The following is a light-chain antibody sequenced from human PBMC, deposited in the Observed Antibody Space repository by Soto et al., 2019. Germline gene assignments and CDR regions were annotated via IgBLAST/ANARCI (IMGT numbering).Light chain of an antibody. CDR2: DSA. J-gene: IGKJ4*01. CDR1: QSVSSY. V-gene: IGKV3-11*01. Sequence: EIVLTQFPATLSLSPGDGATLSCRASQSVSSYLAWYQQKRGQAPRLPIYDSANRATGIPARFSGSGSVTDSSLIISCLEPEDSALYYCQLLCLWPLTFGGGTKVEIK. CDR3: QLLCLWPLT.